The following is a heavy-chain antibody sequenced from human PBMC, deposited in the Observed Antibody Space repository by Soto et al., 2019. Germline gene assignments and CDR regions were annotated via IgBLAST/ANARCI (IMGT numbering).Heavy chain of an antibody. V-gene: IGHV1-2*02. CDR2: IGPESGAT. Sequence: ASVKVSCKASGYTFTGHYIHWVRQAPGQGPEWMGEIGPESGATRYAQKFQGRVTMTRDTSITTVYMELNNLSPDDTAVYYCGRGRRGQIVVFYWGKGNPVTVSA. CDR3: GRGRRGQIVVFY. J-gene: IGHJ4*02. D-gene: IGHD1-26*01. CDR1: GYTFTGHY.